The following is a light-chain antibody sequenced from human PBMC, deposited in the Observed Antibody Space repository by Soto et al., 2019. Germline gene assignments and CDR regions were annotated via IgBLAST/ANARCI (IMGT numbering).Light chain of an antibody. CDR1: QSVNSD. V-gene: IGKV3-15*01. Sequence: EVALTRARGTLSWSPGERATLSCRASQSVNSDLAWYQQKPGQAPRLLIYDASTRATGIPARFSGGGSGTEFTLIISSLQSEDFAAYYGHQYNNWPPITFGQGTRLEIK. J-gene: IGKJ5*01. CDR3: HQYNNWPPIT. CDR2: DAS.